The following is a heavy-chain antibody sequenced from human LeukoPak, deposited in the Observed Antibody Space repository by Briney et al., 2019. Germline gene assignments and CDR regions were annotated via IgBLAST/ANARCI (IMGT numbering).Heavy chain of an antibody. CDR2: INHSGST. CDR1: GGSFSGYY. V-gene: IGHV4-34*01. Sequence: SETLSLTCAVYGGSFSGYYWSWIRQPPGKGLEWIGEINHSGSTNYNPSLKSRVTISVDTSKNQFSLKLSSVTAADPAVYYCARHITGTTHDWGQGTLVTVSS. D-gene: IGHD1-7*01. CDR3: ARHITGTTHD. J-gene: IGHJ4*02.